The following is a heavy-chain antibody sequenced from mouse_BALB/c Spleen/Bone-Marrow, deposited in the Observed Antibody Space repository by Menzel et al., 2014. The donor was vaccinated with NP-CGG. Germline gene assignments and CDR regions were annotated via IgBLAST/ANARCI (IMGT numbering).Heavy chain of an antibody. CDR1: GFTFSSFG. CDR2: INSGSSTI. CDR3: TRGGNWDDFDY. D-gene: IGHD4-1*01. J-gene: IGHJ2*01. V-gene: IGHV5-17*02. Sequence: VQLKESGGGLVQPGGSRKLSCAASGFTFSSFGMHWVRQAPEKGLEWVAYINSGSSTIYYADTVKGRFTTSRDNPKNTLFLQMTSLRSEDTAMYYCTRGGNWDDFDYWGQGTTLAVSS.